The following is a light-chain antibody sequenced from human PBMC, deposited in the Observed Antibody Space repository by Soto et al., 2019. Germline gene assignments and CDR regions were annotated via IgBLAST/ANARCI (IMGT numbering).Light chain of an antibody. Sequence: EIVLTQSPGTLSLSPGERATLSCRASQSISSNYVAWYQQKPGQAPRLLIYDASSRATGIPARFSGSGSGTDFTLTISSLEPEDFAVYYCQQRSNWPITFGQGTRLEIK. CDR1: QSISSNY. V-gene: IGKV3D-20*02. J-gene: IGKJ5*01. CDR2: DAS. CDR3: QQRSNWPIT.